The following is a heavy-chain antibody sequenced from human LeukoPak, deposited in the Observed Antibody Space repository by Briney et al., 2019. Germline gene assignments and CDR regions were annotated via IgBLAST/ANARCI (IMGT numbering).Heavy chain of an antibody. CDR1: GYTFTSYG. Sequence: ASVKVSCKTSGYTFTSYGISWVREAPGQGLEWMGWISAYNGNTNYAQKFQGRVTMTRDTSTSTVYMELSSLRSEDTAVYYCARAVGIAAAGTPFDPWGQGTLVTVSS. CDR2: ISAYNGNT. V-gene: IGHV1-18*01. CDR3: ARAVGIAAAGTPFDP. D-gene: IGHD6-13*01. J-gene: IGHJ5*02.